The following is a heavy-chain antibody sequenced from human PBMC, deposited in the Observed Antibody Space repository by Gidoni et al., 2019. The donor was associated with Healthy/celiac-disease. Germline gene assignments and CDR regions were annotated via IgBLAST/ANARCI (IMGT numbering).Heavy chain of an antibody. J-gene: IGHJ4*02. Sequence: EVQLVESGGGLVKPGGSLRLSCAASGFTFSSYSMNWVRQAPGKGLEWVSSISSSSSYIYYADSVKGRFTISRDNAKNSLYLQMNSLRAEDTAVYYCARVAVATINPQLDYWGQGTLVTVSS. CDR1: GFTFSSYS. CDR3: ARVAVATINPQLDY. CDR2: ISSSSSYI. D-gene: IGHD5-12*01. V-gene: IGHV3-21*01.